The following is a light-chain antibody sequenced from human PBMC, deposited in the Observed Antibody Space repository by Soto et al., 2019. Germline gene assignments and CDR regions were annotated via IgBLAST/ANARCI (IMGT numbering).Light chain of an antibody. CDR1: SSDVGGYNF. J-gene: IGLJ2*01. CDR3: ISYAAGNNYLV. Sequence: QSALTQPPSASGSPGQSVIISCTGTSSDVGGYNFVSWFQQHPGKAPKLMIYEVTKRPSGVPYRFSGSKSGNTASLTVSGLQADDEADYYCISYAAGNNYLVFGGGTKLTVL. V-gene: IGLV2-8*01. CDR2: EVT.